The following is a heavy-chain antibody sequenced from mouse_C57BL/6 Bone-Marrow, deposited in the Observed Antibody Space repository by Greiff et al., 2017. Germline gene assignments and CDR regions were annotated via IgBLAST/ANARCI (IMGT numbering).Heavy chain of an antibody. CDR2: IDPSDSYT. J-gene: IGHJ2*01. D-gene: IGHD1-1*02. CDR1: GYTFTSYW. V-gene: IGHV1-69*01. CDR3: ARLIRGGYCFDY. Sequence: QVQLQQPGAELVMPGASVKLSCKASGYTFTSYWMHWVKQRPGQGLEWIGQIDPSDSYTNSNQTFTGKSTLTVDKSSSTAYIQLSSLTAEDSAVYYCARLIRGGYCFDYWGQGTTLTVSS.